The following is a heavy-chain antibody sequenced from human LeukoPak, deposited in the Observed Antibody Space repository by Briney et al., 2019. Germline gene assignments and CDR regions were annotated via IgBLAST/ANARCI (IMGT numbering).Heavy chain of an antibody. CDR1: GYTFTSYY. CDR3: ARVSGIVVVPAAIDYYYGMDV. CDR2: INPSGGST. V-gene: IGHV1-46*01. Sequence: ASVKVSCTASGYTFTSYYMHWVRQAPGQGLEWMGIINPSGGSTSYAQKFQGRVTMTRDTSTSTVYMELSSLRSEDTAVYYCARVSGIVVVPAAIDYYYGMDVWGQGTLVTVSS. J-gene: IGHJ6*02. D-gene: IGHD2-2*01.